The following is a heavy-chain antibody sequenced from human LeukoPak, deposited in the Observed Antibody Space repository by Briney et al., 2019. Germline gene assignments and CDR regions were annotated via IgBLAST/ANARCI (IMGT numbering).Heavy chain of an antibody. V-gene: IGHV3-23*01. Sequence: GGSLRLSCAASGFTFSSYGMSWVRQAPGKGLEWVSAISGSGGSTYYADSVKGRFTISRDNSKNTLYLQMNSLRAEDTAVYYCAKDKSSGWGKYYFDYWGQGTLVTVSS. CDR1: GFTFSSYG. J-gene: IGHJ4*02. D-gene: IGHD6-19*01. CDR2: ISGSGGST. CDR3: AKDKSSGWGKYYFDY.